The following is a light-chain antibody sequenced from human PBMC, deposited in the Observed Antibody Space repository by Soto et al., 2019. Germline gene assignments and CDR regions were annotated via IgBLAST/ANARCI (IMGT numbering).Light chain of an antibody. Sequence: QSVLTQPPSVSGAPGQRVTISYTGSSSNIGAGYDVHWYQQLPGTAPKLLIYGNSNRPSGVPDRFSGSKSGTSASLAITGLQAEDEADYYCQSYDSSLVFGGGTKVTVL. CDR1: SSNIGAGYD. J-gene: IGLJ2*01. V-gene: IGLV1-40*01. CDR2: GNS. CDR3: QSYDSSLV.